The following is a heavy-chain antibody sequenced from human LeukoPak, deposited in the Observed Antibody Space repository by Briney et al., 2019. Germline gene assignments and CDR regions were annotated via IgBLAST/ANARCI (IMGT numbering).Heavy chain of an antibody. CDR1: GFTFSTYA. J-gene: IGHJ4*02. V-gene: IGHV3-30*04. CDR3: ARVYLERLTAGYFDH. D-gene: IGHD2-8*01. CDR2: ISYDGRQN. Sequence: GGSLRLSCAASGFTFSTYAMNWVRQAPGKGLEWVAVISYDGRQNYYADSVKGRFTISRDISKNTLYLQMNSLRDEDSAAYYCARVYLERLTAGYFDHWGQGTWVTVSP.